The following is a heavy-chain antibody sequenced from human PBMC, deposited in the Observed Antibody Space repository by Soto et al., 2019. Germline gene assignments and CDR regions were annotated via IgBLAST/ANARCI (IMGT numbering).Heavy chain of an antibody. Sequence: QMQLEESGGGVAQPGRSLRLSCAASGFIFNTYVMHWVRQAPGKGLEWVAGISHDGSSQHYAGSVKGRFTISRDNSRSTLNLEMNSLTDEDTAVYHCATEDESSGHAGTFHHWGQGTLVTVSS. CDR2: ISHDGSSQ. CDR3: ATEDESSGHAGTFHH. D-gene: IGHD3-22*01. V-gene: IGHV3-30-3*01. J-gene: IGHJ1*01. CDR1: GFIFNTYV.